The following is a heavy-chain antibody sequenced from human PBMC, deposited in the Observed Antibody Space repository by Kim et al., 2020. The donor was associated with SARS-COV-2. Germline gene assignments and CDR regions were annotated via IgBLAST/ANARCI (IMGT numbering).Heavy chain of an antibody. V-gene: IGHV1-69*13. CDR2: IIPIFGTA. CDR3: ARVGGVVPAINYYYYYGMDV. J-gene: IGHJ6*02. Sequence: SVKVSCKASGGTFSSYAISWVRQAPGQGLEWMGGIIPIFGTANYAQKFQGRVTITADESTSTAYMELSSLRSEDTAVYYCARVGGVVPAINYYYYYGMDVWGQGTTVTVSS. CDR1: GGTFSSYA. D-gene: IGHD2-2*01.